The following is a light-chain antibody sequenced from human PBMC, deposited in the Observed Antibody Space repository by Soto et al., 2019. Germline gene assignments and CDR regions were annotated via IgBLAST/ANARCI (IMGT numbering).Light chain of an antibody. Sequence: DIQMTQSPFTLSGSVGERATITCRASQTISSLWSWYQQKPGKAPKLLNYKASTLKSGVPSRFSGSGSGTEFTLTISSLQPDDFATYYCQHYSSYSEAFGQGTKVDI. CDR2: KAS. V-gene: IGKV1-5*03. CDR1: QTISSL. CDR3: QHYSSYSEA. J-gene: IGKJ1*01.